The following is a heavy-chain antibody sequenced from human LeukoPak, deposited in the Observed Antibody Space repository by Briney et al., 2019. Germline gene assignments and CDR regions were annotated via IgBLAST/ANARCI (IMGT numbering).Heavy chain of an antibody. CDR1: GFTFSSYD. CDR2: ISGDAVSK. D-gene: IGHD6-19*01. Sequence: GGSLRLSCRGSGFTFSSYDMSWVRQAPGKGLEWVSSISGDAVSKYYAESVRGRFTISRDNSKDTLYLQMNSLRAEDTALYFCTVDRHSSGWPNWFDPWGQGSLVIVSS. V-gene: IGHV3-23*01. CDR3: TVDRHSSGWPNWFDP. J-gene: IGHJ5*02.